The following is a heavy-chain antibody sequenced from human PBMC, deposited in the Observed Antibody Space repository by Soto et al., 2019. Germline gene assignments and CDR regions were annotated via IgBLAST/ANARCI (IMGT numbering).Heavy chain of an antibody. V-gene: IGHV4-30-2*01. CDR1: GGSISSGGYS. CDR3: ARGGDFWSGYSSDY. J-gene: IGHJ4*02. D-gene: IGHD3-3*01. CDR2: IYHSGST. Sequence: PSETLSLTCAVSGGSISSGGYSWSWIRQPPGKGLEWIGYIYHSGSTYYNPSLKSRVTISVDRSKNQFSLKLSSVTAADTAVYYCARGGDFWSGYSSDYWGQGTRVGFSS.